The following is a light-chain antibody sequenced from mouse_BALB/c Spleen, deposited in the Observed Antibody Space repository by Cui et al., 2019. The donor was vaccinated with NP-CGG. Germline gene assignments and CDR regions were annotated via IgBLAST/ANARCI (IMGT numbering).Light chain of an antibody. V-gene: IGLV1*01. CDR2: GTN. Sequence: QAVVTHVSALITSPGDPVTFTCRTSTGAVTTSNYANWVQEKPDHLFTGLIGGTNNRVPGVPARFSGSLIGDKAALTITGAQTEDEAIYFCALWYSNHWVFGGGTKLTVL. CDR1: TGAVTTSNY. CDR3: ALWYSNHWV. J-gene: IGLJ1*01.